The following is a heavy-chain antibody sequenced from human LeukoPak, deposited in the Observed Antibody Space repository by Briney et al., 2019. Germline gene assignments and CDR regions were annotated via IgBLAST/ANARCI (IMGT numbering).Heavy chain of an antibody. Sequence: GGSLRLSCAASGFTFSSYAMSWVRQAPGKGLEWVSAISGRGGSTYYADSVKGRFTISRDNSKNTLYLQMNSLRAEDTAVYYCAKDRLSSSTSPTQNNWFDPWGQGTMVTVSS. CDR1: GFTFSSYA. D-gene: IGHD2-2*01. J-gene: IGHJ5*02. CDR2: ISGRGGST. CDR3: AKDRLSSSTSPTQNNWFDP. V-gene: IGHV3-23*01.